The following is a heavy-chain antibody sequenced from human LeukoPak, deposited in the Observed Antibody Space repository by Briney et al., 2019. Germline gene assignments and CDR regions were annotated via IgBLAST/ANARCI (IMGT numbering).Heavy chain of an antibody. D-gene: IGHD2-2*01. J-gene: IGHJ6*04. V-gene: IGHV1-69*13. Sequence: GASVKVSCKASGGTFSSYAISWARQAPGQGLEWMGGIIPIFGTANYAQKFQGRVTITADESTSTAYMELSSLRSEDTAVYYCASSRGCSSTSCYVGGGWYYYYGMDVWGKGTTVTVSS. CDR1: GGTFSSYA. CDR2: IIPIFGTA. CDR3: ASSRGCSSTSCYVGGGWYYYYGMDV.